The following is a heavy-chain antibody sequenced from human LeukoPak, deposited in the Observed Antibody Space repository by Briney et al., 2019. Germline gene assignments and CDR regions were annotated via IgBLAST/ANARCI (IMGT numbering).Heavy chain of an antibody. CDR2: IIGSGGST. CDR3: ARIPPPDYYDSSGSDY. J-gene: IGHJ4*02. CDR1: GFTFSSYA. V-gene: IGHV3-23*01. Sequence: GGSLRFSCAASGFTFSSYAMSWVRQAPGKGLGWVSAIIGSGGSTYYADSVKGRFTISRDNSKNTLYLQMNSLRAEDTAVYYCARIPPPDYYDSSGSDYWGQGTLVTVSS. D-gene: IGHD3-22*01.